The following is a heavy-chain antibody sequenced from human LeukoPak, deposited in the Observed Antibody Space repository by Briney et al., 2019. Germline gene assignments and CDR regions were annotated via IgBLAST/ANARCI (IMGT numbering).Heavy chain of an antibody. J-gene: IGHJ4*02. CDR2: VYYSGGT. Sequence: PSETLSLTCTVSGGSVNSGNYYWSWIRQPPGQGLEWIGYVYYSGGTNYNPSLKSRVTISADTSKNQFSLELSSVTAADAAVYYCARRSVGGGERFDYWGQGILVTVSS. D-gene: IGHD3-16*01. V-gene: IGHV4-61*01. CDR3: ARRSVGGGERFDY. CDR1: GGSVNSGNYY.